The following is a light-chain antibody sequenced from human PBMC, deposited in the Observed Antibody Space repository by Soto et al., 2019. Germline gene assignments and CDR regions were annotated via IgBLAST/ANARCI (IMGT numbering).Light chain of an antibody. V-gene: IGKV3-15*01. J-gene: IGKJ5*01. CDR1: QSVSSY. CDR2: DAS. CDR3: QQYNNWPIT. Sequence: EIVLTQSPATLSLSPGERATLSCRACQSVSSYLAWYQQKPGQAPRLLIYDASTRATGIPARFSGSGSGTEFTLTISSLQSEDFAVYYCQQYNNWPITFGQGTRLEIK.